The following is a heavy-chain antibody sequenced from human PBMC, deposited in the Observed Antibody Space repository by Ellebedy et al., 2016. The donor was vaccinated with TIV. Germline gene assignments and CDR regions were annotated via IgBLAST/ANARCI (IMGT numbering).Heavy chain of an antibody. CDR1: GDSVSSSTPA. Sequence: LRLSCAISGDSVSSSTPAWNWIRQSPSRGLEWLGRTYYRSQWFFDYAVSVESRITINPDTSKNQFSLHLNSVTPEDTAVYYCAKAKCSRGCSRGFDVWGQGTTVTVSS. CDR2: TYYRSQWFF. D-gene: IGHD2-15*01. V-gene: IGHV6-1*01. CDR3: AKAKCSRGCSRGFDV. J-gene: IGHJ6*02.